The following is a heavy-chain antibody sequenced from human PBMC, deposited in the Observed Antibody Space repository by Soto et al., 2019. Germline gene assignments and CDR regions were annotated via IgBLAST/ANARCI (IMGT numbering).Heavy chain of an antibody. CDR2: ISAYNGNT. J-gene: IGHJ3*02. D-gene: IGHD3-10*01. Sequence: AAVKVSCKASGYTFTSYCISWVRQAPGQGLEWMGWISAYNGNTNYAQKLQGRVTMTTDTSTSTAYMELRSLRSDDTAVYYCARAISSAPLAFDIWGQGTMVTVSS. CDR1: GYTFTSYC. CDR3: ARAISSAPLAFDI. V-gene: IGHV1-18*01.